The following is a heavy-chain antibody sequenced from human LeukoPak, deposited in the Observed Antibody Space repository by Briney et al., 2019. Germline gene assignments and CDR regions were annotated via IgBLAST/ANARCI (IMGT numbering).Heavy chain of an antibody. CDR3: ARGGPDYAFDV. V-gene: IGHV3-74*01. Sequence: GGSLRFPCAASGFTFSSYRMHWFRQPQGKGLVWISRVDSGGTNTIYADSVQGRFTISRDNAKNSLYLQINSLRAEDTALYYCARGGPDYAFDVWGQGTMVTVSS. D-gene: IGHD1-14*01. J-gene: IGHJ3*01. CDR1: GFTFSSYR. CDR2: VDSGGTNT.